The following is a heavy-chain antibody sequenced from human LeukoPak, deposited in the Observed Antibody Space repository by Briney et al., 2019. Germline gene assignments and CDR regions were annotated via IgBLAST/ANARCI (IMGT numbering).Heavy chain of an antibody. CDR3: ARAVRGYCSSTSCYRDYYYGMDV. J-gene: IGHJ6*04. V-gene: IGHV4-34*01. Sequence: SETLSLTCTVSGGSISSYYWSWIRQPPGKGLEWIGEINHSGSTNYNPSLKSRVTISVDTSKNQFSLKLSSVTAADTAVYYCARAVRGYCSSTSCYRDYYYGMDVWGKGTTVTVSS. CDR2: INHSGST. CDR1: GGSISSYY. D-gene: IGHD2-2*02.